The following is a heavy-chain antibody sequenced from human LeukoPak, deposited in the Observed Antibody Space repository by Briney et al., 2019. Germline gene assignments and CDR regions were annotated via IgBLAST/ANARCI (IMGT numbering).Heavy chain of an antibody. Sequence: ASVKVSCKASGYTFSSYGITWVRKAPGQGLEWMGWISGENGDTNYAQKFQGRVTMTTDTSTGTAYMELRSLRSDDTAVYYCARDRWSGSYYQGLDFWGQGTMVTVSS. V-gene: IGHV1-18*01. CDR3: ARDRWSGSYYQGLDF. J-gene: IGHJ3*01. D-gene: IGHD1-26*01. CDR1: GYTFSSYG. CDR2: ISGENGDT.